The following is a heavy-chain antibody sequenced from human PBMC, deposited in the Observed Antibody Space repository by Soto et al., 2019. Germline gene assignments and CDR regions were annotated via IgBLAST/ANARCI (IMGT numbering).Heavy chain of an antibody. CDR3: ATTNSPFGVPPASYYGMDV. CDR1: GYTFTSYA. V-gene: IGHV1-3*01. Sequence: ASVKVSCKASGYTFTSYAMHWVRQAPGQRLEWMGWINAGNGNTKYSQKFQGRVTITRDTSASTAYMELSSLRSEDTAVYYCATTNSPFGVPPASYYGMDVGGQGTTVTVSS. CDR2: INAGNGNT. J-gene: IGHJ6*02. D-gene: IGHD3-3*01.